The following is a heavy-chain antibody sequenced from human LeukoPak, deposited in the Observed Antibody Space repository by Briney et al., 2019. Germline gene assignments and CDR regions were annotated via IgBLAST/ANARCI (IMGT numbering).Heavy chain of an antibody. J-gene: IGHJ4*02. CDR3: AKVSRGSGVNYFGLDS. V-gene: IGHV3-23*01. CDR2: VDGSGGRT. Sequence: GGSLRLSCSASGVTFSTYAMHWVRQAPGKGLEWVSAVDGSGGRTCYADSVKGRFTISRDNSKNVLYLQMNSLTVDDTATYYCAKVSRGSGVNYFGLDSWGEGTLVTVSS. CDR1: GVTFSTYA. D-gene: IGHD2/OR15-2a*01.